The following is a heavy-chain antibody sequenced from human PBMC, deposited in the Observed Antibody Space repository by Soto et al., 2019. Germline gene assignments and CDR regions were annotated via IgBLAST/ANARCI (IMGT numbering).Heavy chain of an antibody. D-gene: IGHD3-3*01. Sequence: GGSLRLSCAVSGFTFSTYWMSWVRQAPGKGLEWVANIKQDGSEKYYVDSVKGRFTISRDNAKKSLYLQMNSLRAEDTAVYYCARQYYDFWSGYHYWYFDLWGRGTLVTVSS. CDR1: GFTFSTYW. CDR2: IKQDGSEK. J-gene: IGHJ2*01. V-gene: IGHV3-7*03. CDR3: ARQYYDFWSGYHYWYFDL.